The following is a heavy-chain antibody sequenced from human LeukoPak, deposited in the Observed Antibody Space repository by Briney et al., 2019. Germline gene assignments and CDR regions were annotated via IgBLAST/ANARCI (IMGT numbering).Heavy chain of an antibody. Sequence: SETLSLTCTVSGGSISSYYWSWIRQPPGKGLEWIGYIHYSGSTNYNPSLKSRVTISVDTSKNQFSLKLSSVTAADTAAYYCATTIAPRGGGFDYWGQGTLVTVSS. CDR2: IHYSGST. J-gene: IGHJ4*02. V-gene: IGHV4-59*01. CDR3: ATTIAPRGGGFDY. CDR1: GGSISSYY. D-gene: IGHD3-10*01.